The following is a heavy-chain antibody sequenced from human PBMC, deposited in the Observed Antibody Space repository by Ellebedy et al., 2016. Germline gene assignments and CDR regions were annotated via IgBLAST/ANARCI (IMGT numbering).Heavy chain of an antibody. D-gene: IGHD1-26*01. CDR2: INAGNGNT. V-gene: IGHV1-3*01. J-gene: IGHJ4*02. CDR1: GYTFTSYA. CDR3: ARSLSWGFLHDY. Sequence: ASVKVSXXASGYTFTSYAMHWVRQAPGQRLEWMGWINAGNGNTKYSQKFQGRVTITRDTSASTAYMELSSLRSEDTAVYYCARSLSWGFLHDYWGQGTLVTVSS.